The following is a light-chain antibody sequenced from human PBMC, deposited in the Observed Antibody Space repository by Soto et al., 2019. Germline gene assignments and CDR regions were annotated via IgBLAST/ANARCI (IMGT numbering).Light chain of an antibody. Sequence: DIQMTQSPSSVSASVGDRVTITCRASQGINSWLAWYQQKPGKAPKLLIYDASSLQSGVPPRFSGSGSGTDFTLTISSLQPEDLATYYCQQANSFRSWTFGQGTKGDIK. CDR2: DAS. J-gene: IGKJ1*01. V-gene: IGKV1-12*01. CDR1: QGINSW. CDR3: QQANSFRSWT.